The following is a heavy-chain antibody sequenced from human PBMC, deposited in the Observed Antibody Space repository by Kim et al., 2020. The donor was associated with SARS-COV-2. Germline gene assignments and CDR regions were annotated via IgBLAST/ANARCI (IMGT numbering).Heavy chain of an antibody. CDR1: GDSVSSNSAA. J-gene: IGHJ4*02. CDR2: TYYRSKWYN. Sequence: SQTLSLTCAISGDSVSSNSAAWNWIRQSPSRGLEWLGRTYYRSKWYNDYAVSVKSRITINPDTSKNQFSLQLNSVTPEDTAVYYCARASRGYSGYDYYNYFDYWGQGTLVTVSS. D-gene: IGHD5-12*01. CDR3: ARASRGYSGYDYYNYFDY. V-gene: IGHV6-1*01.